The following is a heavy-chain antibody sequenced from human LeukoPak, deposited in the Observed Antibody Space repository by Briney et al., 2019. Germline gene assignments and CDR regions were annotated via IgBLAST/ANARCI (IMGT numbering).Heavy chain of an antibody. V-gene: IGHV4-38-2*02. D-gene: IGHD3-16*01. CDR2: IYHSGST. CDR3: ARVDTSSPYYYYYYIDV. CDR1: GYSISSGYY. J-gene: IGHJ6*03. Sequence: SETLSLTCTVSGYSISSGYYWGWLRQPPGKGLGWIGSIYHSGSTYYNPSLKSRATISVDTSMTQFSLKLSSVTAADTAVYYCARVDTSSPYYYYYYIDVWGKGTTVTVSS.